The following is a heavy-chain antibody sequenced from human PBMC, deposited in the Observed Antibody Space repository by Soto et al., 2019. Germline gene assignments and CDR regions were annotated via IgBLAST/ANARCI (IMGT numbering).Heavy chain of an antibody. V-gene: IGHV1-18*01. D-gene: IGHD4-17*01. CDR1: GYTFTSYG. J-gene: IGHJ6*02. CDR2: IIAYNGNT. Sequence: QVQLGQSGAEVKNPGASVKVYCKASGYTFTSYGISWVRQAPGQGLEWMGWIIAYNGNTNYAQKLQGRVTMTTATSTSTAYLELRSLSSDDTAVYYCAIDLENGDSEAGDDYYYGMDVWGQCTTVTVSS. CDR3: AIDLENGDSEAGDDYYYGMDV.